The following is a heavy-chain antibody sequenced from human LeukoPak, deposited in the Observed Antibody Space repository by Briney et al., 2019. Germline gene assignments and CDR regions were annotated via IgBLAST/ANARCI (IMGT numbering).Heavy chain of an antibody. CDR3: VKDNPLYD. J-gene: IGHJ4*02. V-gene: IGHV3-30*02. CDR2: IRYDGNIK. CDR1: GFTFSSYG. Sequence: GGSLRLSCAASGFTFSSYGMLWVRQSPGKGLEWVAFIRYDGNIKFYADSMKGRFTISRDNSKNTLYLHINSLRPDDTALYYFVKDNPLYDWGQGTLVIVSS. D-gene: IGHD5/OR15-5a*01.